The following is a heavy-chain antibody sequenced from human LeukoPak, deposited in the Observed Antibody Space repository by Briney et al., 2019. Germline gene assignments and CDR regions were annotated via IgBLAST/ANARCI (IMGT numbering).Heavy chain of an antibody. Sequence: GGSLILSCAASGFTFSSYEMNWVRQAPGKGLEWVSYISSSGSTIYYADSVKGRFIISIDNSRNTFYLQTNSLRVEDTAMYYCAKVSLNMVNDAFDIWGQGTMVSVSS. J-gene: IGHJ3*02. CDR2: ISSSGSTI. V-gene: IGHV3-48*03. CDR1: GFTFSSYE. D-gene: IGHD4/OR15-4a*01. CDR3: AKVSLNMVNDAFDI.